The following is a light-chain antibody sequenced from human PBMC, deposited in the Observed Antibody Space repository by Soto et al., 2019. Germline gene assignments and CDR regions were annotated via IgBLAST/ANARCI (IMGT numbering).Light chain of an antibody. CDR3: HQYDSSPWT. V-gene: IGKV3-20*01. CDR2: GAA. J-gene: IGKJ1*01. Sequence: EIVLTQSPGTLSLSPGERATLSCSASQSVSSSFLAWYQQKPGQAPKVLIYGAASRATGIPDRFSGSGSGTGFTLTIRRLEREDFAVYFCHQYDSSPWTFGQGKRVEI. CDR1: QSVSSSF.